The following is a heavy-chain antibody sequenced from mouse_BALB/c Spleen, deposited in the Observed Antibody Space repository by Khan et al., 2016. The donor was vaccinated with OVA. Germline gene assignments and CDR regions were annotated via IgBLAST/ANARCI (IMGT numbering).Heavy chain of an antibody. CDR1: GFTFSNYW. V-gene: IGHV6-6*02. D-gene: IGHD4-1*01. CDR2: ISLKSNNYAT. CDR3: TRGVGRDYFDY. J-gene: IGHJ2*01. Sequence: EVKLEESGGGLVQPGGSMKLSCVASGFTFSNYWMNWVRQSPEKGLEWIAEISLKSNNYATHYAESVKGRFTISRDDSKSSVYLQMNNLRAEDTGIYYCTRGVGRDYFDYWGQGTTLTVSS.